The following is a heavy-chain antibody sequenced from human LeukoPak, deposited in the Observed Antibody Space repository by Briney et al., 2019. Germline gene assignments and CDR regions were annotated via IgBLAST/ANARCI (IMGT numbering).Heavy chain of an antibody. Sequence: SETLSLTCAVYGGSFSGYYWSWIRQPPGKGLEWIGEINHSGSTNYNPSLKSRVTISVDTSKNQFSLKLSSVTAADTAVYYCARGITMIVVVPSTPWYFDYWGQGTLVTVSS. CDR3: ARGITMIVVVPSTPWYFDY. D-gene: IGHD3-22*01. CDR2: INHSGST. V-gene: IGHV4-34*01. CDR1: GGSFSGYY. J-gene: IGHJ4*02.